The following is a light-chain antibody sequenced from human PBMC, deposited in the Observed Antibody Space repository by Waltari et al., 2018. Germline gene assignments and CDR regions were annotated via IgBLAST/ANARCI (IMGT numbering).Light chain of an antibody. CDR1: SSNTGSVT. V-gene: IGLV1-44*01. J-gene: IGLJ2*01. CDR3: ATWDASLNMMI. CDR2: RNN. Sequence: QSVLTQPPSASGTPGQRVTISCSGSSSNTGSVTVNWYQQLPGTAPKLFIYRNNQRPSGVPDRFSGSKSGTSASLAISGLQSEDEADYYCATWDASLNMMIFGGGTKLTVL.